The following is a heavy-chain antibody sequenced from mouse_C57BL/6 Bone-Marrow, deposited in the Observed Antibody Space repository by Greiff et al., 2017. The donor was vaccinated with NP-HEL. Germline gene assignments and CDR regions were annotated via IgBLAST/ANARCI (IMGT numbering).Heavy chain of an antibody. CDR1: GYTFTSYW. V-gene: IGHV1-64*01. CDR2: IHPNSGST. J-gene: IGHJ4*01. CDR3: ARRYYYGSLYYAMDY. D-gene: IGHD1-1*01. Sequence: QVQLKQPGAELVKPGASVKLSCKASGYTFTSYWMHWVKQRPGQGLEWIGMIHPNSGSTNYNEKFKSKATLTVDKSSSTAYMQLSSLTSEDSAVYYCARRYYYGSLYYAMDYWGQGTSVTVSS.